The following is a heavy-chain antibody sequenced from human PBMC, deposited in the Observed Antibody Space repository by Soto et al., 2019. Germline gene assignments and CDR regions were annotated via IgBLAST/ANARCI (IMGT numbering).Heavy chain of an antibody. V-gene: IGHV4-34*01. D-gene: IGHD3-9*01. CDR3: ARVLRYFDWSSITGWFDP. CDR1: GGSFSGYY. CDR2: INHSGST. Sequence: SETLSLTCAVYGGSFSGYYWSWIRQPPGKGLEWIGEINHSGSTNYNPSLKSRVTISVDTSKNQFSLKLSFVTAADTALFYFARVLRYFDWSSITGWFDPWGQGTLVTVSS. J-gene: IGHJ5*02.